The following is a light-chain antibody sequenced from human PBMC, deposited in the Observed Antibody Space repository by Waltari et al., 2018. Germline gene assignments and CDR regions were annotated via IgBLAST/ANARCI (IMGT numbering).Light chain of an antibody. J-gene: IGKJ2*01. Sequence: DIQTTQSPSTLSASVGDRVTITCRASQSISSWLAWYQQKPGKAPKLLIYDASSLESGGPSRFSGSGSGTEFTLTISSLQPDDFATYYCQQYNSYSMYTFGQGTKLEIK. CDR3: QQYNSYSMYT. CDR1: QSISSW. V-gene: IGKV1-5*01. CDR2: DAS.